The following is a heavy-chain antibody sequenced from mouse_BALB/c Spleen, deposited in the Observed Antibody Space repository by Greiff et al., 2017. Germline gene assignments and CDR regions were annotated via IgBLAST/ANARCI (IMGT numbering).Heavy chain of an antibody. J-gene: IGHJ2*01. V-gene: IGHV5-9-3*01. CDR1: GFTFSIYA. CDR3: ARVPRRGNFDY. Sequence: EVQRVESGGGLVKPGGSLKLSCAASGFTFSIYAMSWVRQTPEKRLEWVATISSGGSYTYYPDSVKGRFTISRDNAKNTLYLQMSSLRSEDTAMYYCARVPRRGNFDYWGQGTTLTVSS. CDR2: ISSGGSYT.